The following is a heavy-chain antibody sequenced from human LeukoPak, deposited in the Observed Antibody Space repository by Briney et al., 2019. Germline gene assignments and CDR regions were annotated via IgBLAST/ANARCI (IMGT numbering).Heavy chain of an antibody. CDR1: GGTFSSYA. D-gene: IGHD3-3*01. CDR3: ARESSHLFGVVINHRDAFDI. CDR2: IIPIFGTA. J-gene: IGHJ3*02. Sequence: SVKVSCKASGGTFSSYAISWVRRAPGQGLEWMGGIIPIFGTANYAQKFQGRVTITTDESTSTAYMELSSLRSEDTAVYYCARESSHLFGVVINHRDAFDIWGQGTMVTVSS. V-gene: IGHV1-69*05.